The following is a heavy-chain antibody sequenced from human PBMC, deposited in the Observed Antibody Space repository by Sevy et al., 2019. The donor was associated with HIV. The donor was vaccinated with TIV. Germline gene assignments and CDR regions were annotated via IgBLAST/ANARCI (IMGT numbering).Heavy chain of an antibody. Sequence: ASVKVSCKASGYTFTSYGISWVRQAPGQGLEWMGWISAYNGNTNYAQKLQGRVTMTTDTSTSTASMELRSLRSDDTAVYYCARVANRITMVRGVLLNDYWGQGTLVTVSS. V-gene: IGHV1-18*01. J-gene: IGHJ4*02. D-gene: IGHD3-10*01. CDR3: ARVANRITMVRGVLLNDY. CDR2: ISAYNGNT. CDR1: GYTFTSYG.